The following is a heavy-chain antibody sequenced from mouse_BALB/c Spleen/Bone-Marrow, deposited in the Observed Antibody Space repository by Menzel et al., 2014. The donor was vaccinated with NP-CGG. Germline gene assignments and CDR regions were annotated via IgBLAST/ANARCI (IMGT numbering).Heavy chain of an antibody. D-gene: IGHD1-1*01. J-gene: IGHJ4*01. CDR2: IWAGGST. CDR3: ARGSYYEGAMDY. V-gene: IGHV2-9*02. Sequence: VKLQESGPGLVAPSQSLSITCTVSRFSLTSYGVHWVRQPPGKVLEWLGVIWAGGSTNYNSALMSRLSISKDNSKSQVFLKMNSLQTDDTAMYYCARGSYYEGAMDYWGQGTSVTVSS. CDR1: RFSLTSYG.